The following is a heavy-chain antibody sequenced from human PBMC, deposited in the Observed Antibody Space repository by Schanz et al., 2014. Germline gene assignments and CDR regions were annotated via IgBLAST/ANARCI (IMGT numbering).Heavy chain of an antibody. CDR3: VRVSFADPRLYRGMDRDIDY. CDR1: GFTFSDYS. V-gene: IGHV3-48*01. D-gene: IGHD5-18*01. Sequence: EVQVVESGGGLVQPGGSLRLSCAASGFTFSDYSMNWVRQAPGKGPEWVSYIRSSSTPIYYADSVKGRFTISRDNAKNSLYLQMNSLRAEDTAVYYCVRVSFADPRLYRGMDRDIDYWGQGTLVTVSS. CDR2: IRSSSTPI. J-gene: IGHJ4*02.